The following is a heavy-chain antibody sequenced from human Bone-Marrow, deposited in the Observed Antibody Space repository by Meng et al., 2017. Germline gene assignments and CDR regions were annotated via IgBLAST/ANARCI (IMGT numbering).Heavy chain of an antibody. Sequence: GESLKISCAASGFTVSSNYMSWVRQAPGKGLEWVSVIYSGGSTHYADSVKGRFTISRHNSKNTLYLQTNSLRAEDTAVYYCARGHRLLWFAVSGTGDGDAFDIWGQGTMVTVSS. CDR3: ARGHRLLWFAVSGTGDGDAFDI. V-gene: IGHV3-53*04. CDR2: IYSGGST. CDR1: GFTVSSNY. J-gene: IGHJ3*02. D-gene: IGHD3-10*01.